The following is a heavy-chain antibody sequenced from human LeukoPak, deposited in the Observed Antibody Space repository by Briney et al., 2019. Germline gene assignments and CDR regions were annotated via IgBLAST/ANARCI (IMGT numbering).Heavy chain of an antibody. D-gene: IGHD3-22*01. CDR1: GGSFSGYY. CDR3: ASLYYYDSSGYPTSWYFDL. J-gene: IGHJ2*01. CDR2: IYYSGST. Sequence: SETLSLTCAVYGGSFSGYYWSWIRQPPGKGLEWIGYIYYSGSTNYNPSLKSRVTISVDTSKNQFSLKLSSVTAADTAVYYCASLYYYDSSGYPTSWYFDLWGRGTLVTVSS. V-gene: IGHV4-59*01.